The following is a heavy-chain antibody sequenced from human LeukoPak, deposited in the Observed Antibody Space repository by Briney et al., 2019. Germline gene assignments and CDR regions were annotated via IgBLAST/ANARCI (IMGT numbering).Heavy chain of an antibody. CDR3: ARDCDWNDVDYYYGLDV. Sequence: SETLSLTCTVSGGSVSSASYYWSWIRQPPGKGLEWIGYVYYSGSTNYHPSLKSRVTISVDTSKNQFSLKLTSVTAADTAVYYCARDCDWNDVDYYYGLDVWGQGTTVTVSS. CDR1: GGSVSSASYY. V-gene: IGHV4-61*01. CDR2: VYYSGST. J-gene: IGHJ6*02. D-gene: IGHD1-1*01.